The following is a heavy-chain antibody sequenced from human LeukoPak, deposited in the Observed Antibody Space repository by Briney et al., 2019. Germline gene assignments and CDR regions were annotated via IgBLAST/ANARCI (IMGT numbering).Heavy chain of an antibody. J-gene: IGHJ6*03. CDR3: ARDAGYCSGGSCVPRYYYYYYYMDV. CDR1: GGTFSSYA. V-gene: IGHV1-69*01. Sequence: ASVKVSCKASGGTFSSYAISWVRQAPGQGLEWMGGIIPIFGTANYAQKFQGRVTITADESTSTAYMELSSLRSEDTAVYYCARDAGYCSGGSCVPRYYYYYYYMDVWGKGTAVTVSS. D-gene: IGHD2-15*01. CDR2: IIPIFGTA.